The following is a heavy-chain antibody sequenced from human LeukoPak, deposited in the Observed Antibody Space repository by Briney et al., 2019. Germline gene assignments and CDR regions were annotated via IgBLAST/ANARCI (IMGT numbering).Heavy chain of an antibody. CDR1: GDSVSSNSAA. V-gene: IGHV6-1*01. CDR3: ARTVGQMSLRYYYYYMDV. J-gene: IGHJ6*03. D-gene: IGHD5-12*01. CDR2: TYYRSKWYN. Sequence: SQTLSLTCAISGDSVSSNSAAWNWIRQSPSRGLEWLGRTYYRSKWYNDYAVSVKSRITINPDTSKNQLCLQLNSVTPEDTAVYYCARTVGQMSLRYYYYYMDVWGKGTTVTVSS.